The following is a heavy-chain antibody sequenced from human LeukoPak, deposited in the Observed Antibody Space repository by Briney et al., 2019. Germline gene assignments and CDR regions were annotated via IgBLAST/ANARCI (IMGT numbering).Heavy chain of an antibody. CDR1: GHIFTVDS. D-gene: IGHD3-16*01. J-gene: IGHJ3*01. CDR2: VHLKGGGT. Sequence: ASVKVSCTASGHIFTVDSIHWVRQAPGQGLEWLGWVHLKGGGTYRAQKFEGRVTMTKGSSISTASMELSGLTSDDTAVYYCATAQRCSGGTCYAWTDAFHVWGQGTMVIVSS. V-gene: IGHV1-2*02. CDR3: ATAQRCSGGTCYAWTDAFHV.